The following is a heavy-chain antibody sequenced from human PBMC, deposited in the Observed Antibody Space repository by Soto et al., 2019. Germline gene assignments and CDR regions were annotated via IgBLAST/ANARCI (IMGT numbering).Heavy chain of an antibody. J-gene: IGHJ6*02. CDR1: GYTFTGYY. V-gene: IGHV1-2*02. CDR3: ARAGYCSSTSCYMGYYYYYGMDV. Sequence: ASVKVSCKXSGYTFTGYYMHWVRQAPGQGLEWMGWINPNSGGTNYAQKFQGRVTMTRDTSISTAYMELSRLRSDDTAVYYCARAGYCSSTSCYMGYYYYYGMDVWGQGTTVTVSS. D-gene: IGHD2-2*02. CDR2: INPNSGGT.